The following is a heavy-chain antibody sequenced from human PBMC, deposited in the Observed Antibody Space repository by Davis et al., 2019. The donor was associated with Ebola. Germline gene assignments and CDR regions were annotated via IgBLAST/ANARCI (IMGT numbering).Heavy chain of an antibody. J-gene: IGHJ6*02. CDR2: IYYSGST. D-gene: IGHD7-27*01. CDR1: GGSISSYY. Sequence: SETLSLTCTVSGGSISSYYWSWIRQPPGEGLEWIGYIYYSGSTNYNPSLKSRVTISVDTSKNQFSLKLSSVTTADTAVYYCARVGNPYYYYGMDVWGQGTTVTVSS. CDR3: ARVGNPYYYYGMDV. V-gene: IGHV4-59*01.